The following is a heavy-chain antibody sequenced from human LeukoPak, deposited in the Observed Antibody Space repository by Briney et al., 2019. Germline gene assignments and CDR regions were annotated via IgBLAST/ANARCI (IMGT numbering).Heavy chain of an antibody. CDR3: AKALQPRGYCSSTSCFDAFDI. V-gene: IGHV3-23*01. J-gene: IGHJ3*02. D-gene: IGHD2-2*01. CDR2: ISGSGGST. Sequence: GGSLRLSCAASGFTFSSYAMSWVRQAPGKGLEWVSAISGSGGSTYYADSVKGRFTISRDNSKNTLYLQMNSLRAEDTAVYYCAKALQPRGYCSSTSCFDAFDIWGQGTMVTVSS. CDR1: GFTFSSYA.